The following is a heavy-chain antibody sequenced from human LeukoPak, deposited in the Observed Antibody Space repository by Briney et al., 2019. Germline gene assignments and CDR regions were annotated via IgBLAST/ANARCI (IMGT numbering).Heavy chain of an antibody. CDR3: AKDLHYYDSSGCDS. Sequence: PGGSLRLSCAASGFTFSSYSMNWVRQAPGKGLEWVSAISGSGGSTYYADSVKGRFTISRDNSKNTLYLQMNSLRAEDTAVYYCAKDLHYYDSSGCDSWGQGTMVTVSS. CDR2: ISGSGGST. CDR1: GFTFSSYS. D-gene: IGHD3-22*01. J-gene: IGHJ3*01. V-gene: IGHV3-23*01.